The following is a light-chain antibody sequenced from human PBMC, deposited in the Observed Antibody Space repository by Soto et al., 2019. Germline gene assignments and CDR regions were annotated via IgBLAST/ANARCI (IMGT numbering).Light chain of an antibody. V-gene: IGKV1-12*01. Sequence: DIQMTQSPSSVSASVGDRVTITCRASQDIGTWLAWYQQKPGKAPKFLIHGASTLQSGVPSRFSGSGAGTEFTLTISSLQPEDFDTYFCQQANSSHRNFGTGTKADF. CDR3: QQANSSHRN. J-gene: IGKJ3*01. CDR1: QDIGTW. CDR2: GAS.